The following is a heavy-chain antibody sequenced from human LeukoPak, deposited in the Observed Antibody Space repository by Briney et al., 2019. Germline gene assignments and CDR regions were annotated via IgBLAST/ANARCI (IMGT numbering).Heavy chain of an antibody. Sequence: GGSLRLSCAASGSTFSSYAMHWVRQAPGKGLEWVAVISYDGSNKYYADSVKGRFTISRDNSKNTLYLQMNSLRAEDTAVYYCARDRAVAVAGTWDAFDIWGQGTMVTVSS. CDR1: GSTFSSYA. D-gene: IGHD6-19*01. CDR2: ISYDGSNK. J-gene: IGHJ3*02. CDR3: ARDRAVAVAGTWDAFDI. V-gene: IGHV3-30*01.